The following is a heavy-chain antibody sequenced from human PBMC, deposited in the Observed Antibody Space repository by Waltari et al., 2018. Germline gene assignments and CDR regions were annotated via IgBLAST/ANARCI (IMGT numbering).Heavy chain of an antibody. D-gene: IGHD2-2*01. CDR1: GYTFTDFY. CDR2: VNPNGGST. J-gene: IGHJ4*02. V-gene: IGHV1-46*04. Sequence: QVQLVQSGAEVKKPGASVKVSCKESGYTFTDFYMHWVRQAPGQGLEWMGIVNPNGGSTTYAQKLQDRVTMTRDTSTSTVYMELSSLRSEDTAVYYCARAGSTLIWGVAEWGQGTLVTVSS. CDR3: ARAGSTLIWGVAE.